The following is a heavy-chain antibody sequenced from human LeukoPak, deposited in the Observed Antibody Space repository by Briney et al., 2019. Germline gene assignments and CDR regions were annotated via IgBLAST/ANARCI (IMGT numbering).Heavy chain of an antibody. Sequence: GGSLRLSCAASGFTFSSYAMSWVRQAPGKGLEWVSAISGSGGSTYYADSVKGRFTISRDNSKNTLYLQMNSLRAEDTAVYYCATPLWFGDYYYYYMDVWGKGTTVTVSS. V-gene: IGHV3-23*01. D-gene: IGHD3-10*01. J-gene: IGHJ6*03. CDR1: GFTFSSYA. CDR2: ISGSGGST. CDR3: ATPLWFGDYYYYYMDV.